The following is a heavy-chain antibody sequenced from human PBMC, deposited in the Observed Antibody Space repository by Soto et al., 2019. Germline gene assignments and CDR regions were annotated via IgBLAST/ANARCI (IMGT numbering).Heavy chain of an antibody. V-gene: IGHV3-23*01. CDR1: GFTFSSYA. D-gene: IGHD6-19*01. CDR3: AKDTYRGWYVGPNDY. Sequence: GGSLRLSCAASGFTFSSYAMSWVRQAPGKGLEWVSAISGSGGSTYYAESVKGRFTISRDNSKNTLYLQMNSLRAEDTSVYYCAKDTYRGWYVGPNDYWGQGTLVTVSS. CDR2: ISGSGGST. J-gene: IGHJ4*02.